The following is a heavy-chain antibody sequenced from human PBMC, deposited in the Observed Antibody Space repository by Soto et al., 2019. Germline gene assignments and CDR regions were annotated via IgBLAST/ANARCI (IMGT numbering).Heavy chain of an antibody. CDR3: VSWVSADFDY. V-gene: IGHV3-23*01. Sequence: AGGSLSLSCTTSGLTFRNHAMTWVRQAPDKGLEWVSTIRARGVNTHYADSVKGRFNISRDNSRNTLYLQMNILRGEDTAVYYCVSWVSADFDYWGQGTVVTSPQ. J-gene: IGHJ4*02. CDR2: IRARGVNT. D-gene: IGHD2-8*01. CDR1: GLTFRNHA.